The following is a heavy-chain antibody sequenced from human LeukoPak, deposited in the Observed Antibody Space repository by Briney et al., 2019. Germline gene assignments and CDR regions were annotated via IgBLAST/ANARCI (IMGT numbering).Heavy chain of an antibody. V-gene: IGHV1-2*02. D-gene: IGHD3-10*01. Sequence: GASVKVSCKASGYTFTCYYIHWVRQAPGQGLEWMGWINPNSGGTRFAQKFQGRVTVTRDTSISTAYMELSRLRSDDTAVYYCARVSGESLSGSFQLDYWGQGILVTVSS. CDR3: ARVSGESLSGSFQLDY. CDR2: INPNSGGT. J-gene: IGHJ4*02. CDR1: GYTFTCYY.